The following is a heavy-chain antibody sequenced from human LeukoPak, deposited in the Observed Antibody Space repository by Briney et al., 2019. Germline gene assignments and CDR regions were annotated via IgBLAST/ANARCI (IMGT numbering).Heavy chain of an antibody. CDR3: VRPESAGTKYRFDY. D-gene: IGHD1-1*01. Sequence: SETLSLTCTVSGYSISSGYYWGWIRQPPGKGLEWIAIINRSGSTDYSPSLKSRVTISVDTSKNHVSLNLTSVTAADTAVYYCVRPESAGTKYRFDYWGQGALVTVSS. V-gene: IGHV4-38-2*02. CDR2: INRSGST. CDR1: GYSISSGYY. J-gene: IGHJ4*02.